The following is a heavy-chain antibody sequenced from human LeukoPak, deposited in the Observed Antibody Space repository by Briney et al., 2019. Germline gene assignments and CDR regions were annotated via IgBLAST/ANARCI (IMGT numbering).Heavy chain of an antibody. J-gene: IGHJ4*02. V-gene: IGHV1-69*05. CDR1: GGTFSSYA. Sequence: SVKVSCKASGGTFSSYAISWVRQAPGQGLEWMGGIIPIFGTANYAQKFQGRVTITTDESTSTAYMELSSLRSEDTAVYYCARGVAGGWVLFDYWGQGTLVTVSS. CDR2: IIPIFGTA. CDR3: ARGVAGGWVLFDY. D-gene: IGHD6-19*01.